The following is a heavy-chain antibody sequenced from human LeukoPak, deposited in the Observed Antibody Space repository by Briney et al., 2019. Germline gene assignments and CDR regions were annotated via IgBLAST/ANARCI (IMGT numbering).Heavy chain of an antibody. D-gene: IGHD5/OR15-5a*01. J-gene: IGHJ4*02. CDR3: ARMVSKSGDSFDY. CDR2: ISSTSTYI. CDR1: GFTFSSFT. Sequence: RGGSLRLSCAASGFTFSSFTMNWVRQAPGKGLEWVSSISSTSTYIHYADSVKGRFTISRDNSKNTLYLQMSSLRPEETAVYFCARMVSKSGDSFDYWGQGTLVTVSS. V-gene: IGHV3-21*01.